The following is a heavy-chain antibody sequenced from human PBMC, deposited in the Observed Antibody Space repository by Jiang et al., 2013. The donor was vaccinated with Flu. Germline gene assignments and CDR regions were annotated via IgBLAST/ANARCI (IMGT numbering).Heavy chain of an antibody. V-gene: IGHV3-7*03. J-gene: IGHJ4*02. Sequence: VQLLESGGGLVQPGGSLRLSCAASGFTFSNYWMSWVRQAPGKGLEWVANIKQDESEKNYVDSVKGRFTISRDNAKNSLYLQMNSLRAEDTAVYYCARVPSAGRTLDYWGQGTLVTVSS. CDR3: ARVPSAGRTLDY. CDR2: IKQDESEK. CDR1: GFTFSNYW. D-gene: IGHD3-10*01.